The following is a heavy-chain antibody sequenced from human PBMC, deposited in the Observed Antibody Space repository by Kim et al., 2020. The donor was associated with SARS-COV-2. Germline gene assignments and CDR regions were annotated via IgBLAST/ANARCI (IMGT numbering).Heavy chain of an antibody. CDR3: AREHCSGGSCYSYFDY. J-gene: IGHJ4*02. V-gene: IGHV3-30*07. D-gene: IGHD2-15*01. Sequence: SVKGRFTNSRDNSKNTLYLQMNSLRAEDTAVYYCAREHCSGGSCYSYFDYWGQGTLVTVSS.